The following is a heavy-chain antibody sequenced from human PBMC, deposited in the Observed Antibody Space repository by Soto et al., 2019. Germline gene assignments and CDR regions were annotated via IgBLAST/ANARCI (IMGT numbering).Heavy chain of an antibody. CDR2: ISSSGRTI. V-gene: IGHV3-48*03. D-gene: IGHD1-20*01. CDR3: ARSGYNWNDGARGYFDY. CDR1: GFTFSSYE. Sequence: GGSLRLSCAASGFTFSSYEMNWVRQAPGKGLEWVSYISSSGRTIYYADSVKGRFTISRDNAKNSLYMQMNSLRAEDTAVYYCARSGYNWNDGARGYFDYWGQGTLVTVSS. J-gene: IGHJ4*02.